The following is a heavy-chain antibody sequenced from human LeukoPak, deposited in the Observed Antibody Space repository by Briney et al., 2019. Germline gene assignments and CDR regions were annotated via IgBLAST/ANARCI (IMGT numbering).Heavy chain of an antibody. CDR2: IVSDGSGT. Sequence: GGSLRLSCAASGFTFSSYWMHWVRQAPGKGLVWVSRIVSDGSGTTYADSVRGRFTISRDDAKNTLYLQMDSLRAEDTAVYYCARDRNIYGSDWGNWFDPWGQGTLVTVSS. CDR3: ARDRNIYGSDWGNWFDP. CDR1: GFTFSSYW. J-gene: IGHJ5*02. D-gene: IGHD7-27*01. V-gene: IGHV3-74*01.